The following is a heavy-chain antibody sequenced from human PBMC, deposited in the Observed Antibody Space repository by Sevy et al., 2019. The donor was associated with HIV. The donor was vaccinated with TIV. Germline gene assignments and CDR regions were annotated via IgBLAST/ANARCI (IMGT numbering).Heavy chain of an antibody. D-gene: IGHD3-3*01. J-gene: IGHJ4*02. CDR3: ARDRGSDFWSGLGSLDY. CDR2: IKQDGSEK. Sequence: GGSLRLSCAASGFTFSSYGMSWVRQAPGKGLEWVANIKQDGSEKYYVDSVKGRFTISRDNAKNSLYLQMNSLRAEDTAVYYCARDRGSDFWSGLGSLDYWGQGTLVTVSS. V-gene: IGHV3-7*01. CDR1: GFTFSSYG.